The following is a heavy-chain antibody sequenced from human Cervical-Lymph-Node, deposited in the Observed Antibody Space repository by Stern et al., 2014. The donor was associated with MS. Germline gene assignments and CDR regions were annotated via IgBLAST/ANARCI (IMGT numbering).Heavy chain of an antibody. CDR2: IWYDGNNK. V-gene: IGHV3-33*01. D-gene: IGHD4-17*01. CDR1: GFTFSYYG. Sequence: QVQLVQSGGGVVPPGGSLSLSCAASGFTFSYYGLPWVRQAPGKGLEWVAIIWYDGNNKYYANSVKGRFTISRDNSQNTLYLQMNSLRDDDTSVYYCARDPYGDHGPFDYWGQGTLVTVSS. CDR3: ARDPYGDHGPFDY. J-gene: IGHJ4*02.